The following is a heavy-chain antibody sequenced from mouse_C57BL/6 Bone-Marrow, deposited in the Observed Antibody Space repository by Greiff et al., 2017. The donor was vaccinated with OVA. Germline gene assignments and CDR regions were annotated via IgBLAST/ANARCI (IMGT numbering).Heavy chain of an antibody. J-gene: IGHJ2*01. CDR1: GFSFNTYA. Sequence: EVMLVESGGGLVQPKGSLKLSCAASGFSFNTYAMNWVRQAPGKGLEWVARIRSKSNNYATYYADSVKDRFTISRDDSESMLYLQMNNLKTEDTAMYYCVRHDGSSFFDYWGQGTTLTVSS. D-gene: IGHD1-1*01. CDR3: VRHDGSSFFDY. CDR2: IRSKSNNYAT. V-gene: IGHV10-1*01.